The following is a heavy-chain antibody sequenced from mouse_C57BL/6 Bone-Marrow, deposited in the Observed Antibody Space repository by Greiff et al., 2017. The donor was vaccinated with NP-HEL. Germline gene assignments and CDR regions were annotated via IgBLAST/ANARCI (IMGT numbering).Heavy chain of an antibody. V-gene: IGHV2-6-1*01. CDR3: ARHYYYGSSPLYAMDY. CDR2: IWSDGST. CDR1: GFSLTSYG. Sequence: VKLMESGPGLVAPSQSLSITCTVSGFSLTSYGVHWVRQPPGKGLEWLVVIWSDGSTTYNSALKSRLSISKDNSKSQVFLKMNSLQTDDTAMYYCARHYYYGSSPLYAMDYWGQGTSVTVSS. J-gene: IGHJ4*01. D-gene: IGHD1-1*01.